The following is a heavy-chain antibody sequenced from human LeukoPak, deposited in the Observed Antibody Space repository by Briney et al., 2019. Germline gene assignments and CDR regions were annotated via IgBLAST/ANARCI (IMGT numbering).Heavy chain of an antibody. CDR3: ASHHASLFKNGVRITMVRGPIDY. D-gene: IGHD3-10*01. J-gene: IGHJ4*02. V-gene: IGHV3-23*01. Sequence: HPGGSLRLSCAASVFAFSSYAMSWVRQAPGKGLEWVAANGGSGGTTYYADSVKGRFTISRDNSKNTLYLQMNSLRAEDTAVYYCASHHASLFKNGVRITMVRGPIDYWGQGTLVTVSS. CDR2: NGGSGGTT. CDR1: VFAFSSYA.